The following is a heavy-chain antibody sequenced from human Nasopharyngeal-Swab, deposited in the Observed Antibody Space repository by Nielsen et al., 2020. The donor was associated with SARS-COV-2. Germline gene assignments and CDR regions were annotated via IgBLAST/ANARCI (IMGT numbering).Heavy chain of an antibody. CDR2: ISSDGSDK. D-gene: IGHD1-26*01. Sequence: GGSLRLSSATSGFTFSSYAMHWVRQAPGKGLEWVAVISSDGSDKFYADSVKGRFSISRDTSRSAVYLQMNSLRAEDTALYYCARTDRGGSYFSQYYYYMDVWGTGTTVTVSS. V-gene: IGHV3-30*03. CDR3: ARTDRGGSYFSQYYYYMDV. CDR1: GFTFSSYA. J-gene: IGHJ6*03.